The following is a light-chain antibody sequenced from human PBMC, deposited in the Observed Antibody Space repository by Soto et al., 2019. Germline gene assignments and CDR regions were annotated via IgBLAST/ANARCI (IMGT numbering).Light chain of an antibody. J-gene: IGLJ1*01. CDR3: SSYTSSSTLEV. Sequence: QSVLTQPASVSGSPGQSITISCTGTSSDVGDYNYVSWYQQHPGKAPKLMIYEVSNRPSGVSNRFSGSKSGNTASPTISGLQAEDEADYYCSSYTSSSTLEVFGTGTKVTVL. CDR1: SSDVGDYNY. V-gene: IGLV2-14*01. CDR2: EVS.